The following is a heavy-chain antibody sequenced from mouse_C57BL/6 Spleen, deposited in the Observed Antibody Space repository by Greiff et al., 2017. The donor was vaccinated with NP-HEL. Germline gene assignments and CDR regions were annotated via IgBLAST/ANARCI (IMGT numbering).Heavy chain of an antibody. CDR2: ISDGGSYT. V-gene: IGHV5-4*01. J-gene: IGHJ2*01. D-gene: IGHD2-3*01. CDR1: GFTFSSYA. CDR3: ARDQYERIPDY. Sequence: EVKLMESGGGLVKPGGSLKLSCAASGFTFSSYAMSWVRQTPEKRLEWVATISDGGSYTYYPDNVKGRFTISRDNAKNNLYLQMSHLKSEDTAMYYCARDQYERIPDYWGQGTTLTVSS.